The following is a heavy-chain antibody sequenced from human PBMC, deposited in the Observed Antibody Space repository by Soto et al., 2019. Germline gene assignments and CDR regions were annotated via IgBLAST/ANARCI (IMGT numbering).Heavy chain of an antibody. D-gene: IGHD4-17*01. Sequence: EVQLVESGGGLIQPGGSLRLSCAVSGFTVSSNYMSWVRHAPGKGLEWVSLIYSGGATYYADSAKGRFTISRDNSKNTVYLQMSSLRAEDTAVYYCARGLGNGDFGDPGDYWGQGTLVTVSS. J-gene: IGHJ4*02. CDR1: GFTVSSNY. CDR2: IYSGGAT. CDR3: ARGLGNGDFGDPGDY. V-gene: IGHV3-53*01.